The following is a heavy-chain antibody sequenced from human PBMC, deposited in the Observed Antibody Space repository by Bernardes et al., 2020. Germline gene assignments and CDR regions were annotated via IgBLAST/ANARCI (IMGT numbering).Heavy chain of an antibody. CDR3: ARIRAGYGMDV. V-gene: IGHV3-53*01. D-gene: IGHD3-10*01. CDR2: IYSGGST. CDR1: GFTVSSNY. J-gene: IGHJ6*02. Sequence: GGSLRLSCASSGFTVSSNYMSWVRQAPGKGLEWVSVIYSGGSTYYADSVKGRFTISRDNSKNTLYLQMNSLRAEDTAVYYCARIRAGYGMDVWGQGTTVTVSS.